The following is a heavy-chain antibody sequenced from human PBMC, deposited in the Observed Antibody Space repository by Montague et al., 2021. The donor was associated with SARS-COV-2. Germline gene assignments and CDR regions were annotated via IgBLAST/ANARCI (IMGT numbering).Heavy chain of an antibody. Sequence: SETLSLTCAVYGGSFSGYYWSWIRQPPGKGLEWIGEINHSGSTNYNPSLKSRVTISVDTSKNQFSLKLSSVTAADTAVYYCARGLLEPLGYRGQGTLVTVSS. CDR2: INHSGST. CDR3: ARGLLEPLGY. V-gene: IGHV4-34*01. D-gene: IGHD1-14*01. CDR1: GGSFSGYY. J-gene: IGHJ4*02.